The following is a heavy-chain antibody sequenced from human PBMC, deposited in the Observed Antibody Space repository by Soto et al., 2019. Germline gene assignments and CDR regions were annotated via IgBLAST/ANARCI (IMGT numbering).Heavy chain of an antibody. CDR1: GGTFSSYA. CDR3: ARSWIQLWLRTFDF. V-gene: IGHV1-69*12. Sequence: QVQLVQSGAEVKKLGSSVKVSCKASGGTFSSYAISWVGQAPGQGLEWMGGIIPIFGTANYAQKFQGRVTITADESTSTAYMELSSLRSEDTAVYYCARSWIQLWLRTFDFWGQGTLVTVSS. D-gene: IGHD5-18*01. CDR2: IIPIFGTA. J-gene: IGHJ4*02.